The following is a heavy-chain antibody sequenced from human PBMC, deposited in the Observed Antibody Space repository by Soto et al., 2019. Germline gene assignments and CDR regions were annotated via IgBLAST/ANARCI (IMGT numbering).Heavy chain of an antibody. CDR2: IYTSGST. V-gene: IGHV4-4*07. J-gene: IGHJ6*02. D-gene: IGHD2-2*01. CDR3: ARSQGGYCSSTSCYGPYYYYYGMDV. CDR1: GGSISSYY. Sequence: WETLSLTCTVSGGSISSYYWSWIRQPAGKGLEWIGRIYTSGSTNYNPPLKSRVTMSVDTSKNQFSLKLSSVTAADTAVYYCARSQGGYCSSTSCYGPYYYYYGMDVWGQGTTVTVSS.